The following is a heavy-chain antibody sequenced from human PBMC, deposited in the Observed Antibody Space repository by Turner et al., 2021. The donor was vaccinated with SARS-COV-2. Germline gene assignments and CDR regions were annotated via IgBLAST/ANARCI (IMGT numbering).Heavy chain of an antibody. CDR2: IYYSGST. V-gene: IGHV4-59*01. Sequence: QVQLQESGPGLVKPSETLSITCTVSGGSISSYYWSWIRQPPGKGLEWIGYIYYSGSTNYNPSLKSRVTISVDTSKNQFSLKLSSVTAADTAVYYCARVVPIGVYGSGSYDHGMDVWGQGTTVTVSS. J-gene: IGHJ6*02. CDR1: GGSISSYY. D-gene: IGHD3-10*01. CDR3: ARVVPIGVYGSGSYDHGMDV.